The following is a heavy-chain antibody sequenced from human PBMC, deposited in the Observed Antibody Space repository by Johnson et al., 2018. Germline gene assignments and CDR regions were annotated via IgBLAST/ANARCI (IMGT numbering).Heavy chain of an antibody. CDR1: GFTFSSYG. CDR3: AKDESSAPDHYYYYYYMDV. CDR2: ISYDGSNK. J-gene: IGHJ6*03. Sequence: QVQLVQSGGGVVQPGRSLRLSCAASGFTFSSYGLNWVRQAPGKGLEWVAVISYDGSNKYYADSVKGRFTISRDNSKNTLYLHMNSLRAEDTELYYCAKDESSAPDHYYYYYYMDVWGKGTTVTVSS. D-gene: IGHD6-19*01. V-gene: IGHV3-30*18.